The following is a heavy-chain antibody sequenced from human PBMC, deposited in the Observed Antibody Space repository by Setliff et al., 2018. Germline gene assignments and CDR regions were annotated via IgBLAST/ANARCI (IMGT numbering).Heavy chain of an antibody. V-gene: IGHV4-39*07. Sequence: PSETLSLTCTVSGDSIRSSRYYWGWIRQPPGKGLEWIGSIYSSGNTYYNPSLKRRVTISVDTTKNQFSLQLNSVTAADTAVYYCARDPSSVAARPGYWGHGTLVTVSS. J-gene: IGHJ4*01. CDR3: ARDPSSVAARPGY. CDR2: IYSSGNT. D-gene: IGHD6-6*01. CDR1: GDSIRSSRYY.